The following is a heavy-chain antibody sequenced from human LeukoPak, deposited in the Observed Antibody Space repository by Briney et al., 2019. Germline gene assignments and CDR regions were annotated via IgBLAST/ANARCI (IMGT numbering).Heavy chain of an antibody. Sequence: PGGSLGLSCAASGFTFSSYAMHWVRQAPGKGLEWVAVISYDGSNKYYADSVKGRFTISRDNSKNTLYLQMNSLRAEDTAVYYCARAVAMIVVVILDYWGQGTLVTVSS. CDR1: GFTFSSYA. V-gene: IGHV3-30-3*01. J-gene: IGHJ4*02. CDR2: ISYDGSNK. CDR3: ARAVAMIVVVILDY. D-gene: IGHD3-22*01.